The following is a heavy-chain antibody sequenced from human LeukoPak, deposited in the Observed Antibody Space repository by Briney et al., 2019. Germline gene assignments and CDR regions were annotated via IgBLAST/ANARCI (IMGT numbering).Heavy chain of an antibody. Sequence: SQTLSLTCTVSGGSISSGSYYGSWIRQPAGKGLEWIGRIYTSGSTNYNPSLKSRVTISVDTSKNQFSLKLSSVTAADTAVYYCARGLSSGWYYFDYWGQGTLVTVSS. CDR3: ARGLSSGWYYFDY. CDR1: GGSISSGSYY. D-gene: IGHD6-19*01. V-gene: IGHV4-61*02. CDR2: IYTSGST. J-gene: IGHJ4*02.